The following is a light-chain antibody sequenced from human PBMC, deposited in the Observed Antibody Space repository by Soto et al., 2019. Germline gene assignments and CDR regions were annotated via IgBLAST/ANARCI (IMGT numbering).Light chain of an antibody. CDR1: QNVRSN. V-gene: IGKV3-15*01. CDR3: QQYHTWPIT. CDR2: GAS. J-gene: IGKJ4*01. Sequence: EIVMTQSPXTXSXXXGXXXTPPCRASQNVRSNLAWYQQKPGQAPRLLISGASTGATGIPARFSGSGSGTEFTLTISSLQSEDCAIYYCQQYHTWPITFGGGTKVDIK.